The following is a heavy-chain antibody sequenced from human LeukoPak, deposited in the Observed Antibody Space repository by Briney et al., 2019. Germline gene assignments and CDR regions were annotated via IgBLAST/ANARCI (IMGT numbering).Heavy chain of an antibody. Sequence: GESLKISCKGSGDNFTSYWIGWVRQMPGKGLEWVGIIYPGDSDPRYSPSFQGQVTISADKSISTAYLQWSSLKASDTAMYYCARHYHGSGTYYSPFDIWGQGTMVTVSS. CDR1: GDNFTSYW. V-gene: IGHV5-51*01. D-gene: IGHD3-10*01. J-gene: IGHJ3*02. CDR3: ARHYHGSGTYYSPFDI. CDR2: IYPGDSDP.